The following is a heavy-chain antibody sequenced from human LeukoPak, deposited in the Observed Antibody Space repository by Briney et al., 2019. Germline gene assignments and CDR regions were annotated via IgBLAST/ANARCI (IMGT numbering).Heavy chain of an antibody. Sequence: QTGGSLRLSCAASGFTFSSYAMSWVRQAPGKGLEWVSAISGSGGSTYYADSVKGRFTISRDNSKNTLYLQMNSLRAEDTAVYYCATLEYYDYVWGSYRVPFDYWGQGTLVTVSS. CDR3: ATLEYYDYVWGSYRVPFDY. CDR1: GFTFSSYA. CDR2: ISGSGGST. J-gene: IGHJ4*02. D-gene: IGHD3-16*02. V-gene: IGHV3-23*01.